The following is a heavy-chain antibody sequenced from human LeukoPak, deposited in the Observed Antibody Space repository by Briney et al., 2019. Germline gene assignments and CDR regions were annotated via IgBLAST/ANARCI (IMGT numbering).Heavy chain of an antibody. CDR3: AKDHRITIFGVVISNWFDP. Sequence: GGSLRLSCAASGFTFSSYAMSWVRQAPGKGLEWVSAISGSGGSTYYADSVKGRFTISRDNSKNTLYLQMNSLRAEDTAVYYCAKDHRITIFGVVISNWFDPWGQGTLVTVSS. J-gene: IGHJ5*02. D-gene: IGHD3-3*01. CDR2: ISGSGGST. CDR1: GFTFSSYA. V-gene: IGHV3-23*01.